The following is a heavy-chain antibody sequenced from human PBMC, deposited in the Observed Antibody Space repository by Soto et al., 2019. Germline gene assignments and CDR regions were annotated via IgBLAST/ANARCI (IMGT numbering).Heavy chain of an antibody. J-gene: IGHJ6*02. Sequence: QVQLVESGGGVVQPGRSLRLSCAASGFTFSSYGMHWVRQAPGKGLEWVAVISYDGSNKYYADSVKGRFTISRDNSKNTLYLQMNSLRAEYTAVYYCAKDLPAMAPYCYYGMDVWGQGTTVTVSS. CDR2: ISYDGSNK. D-gene: IGHD5-18*01. CDR3: AKDLPAMAPYCYYGMDV. V-gene: IGHV3-30*18. CDR1: GFTFSSYG.